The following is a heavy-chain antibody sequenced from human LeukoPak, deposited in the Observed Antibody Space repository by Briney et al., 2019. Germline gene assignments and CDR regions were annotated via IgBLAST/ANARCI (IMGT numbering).Heavy chain of an antibody. CDR2: ISGSGGST. Sequence: GGSLRLSCAASEFTFNHYAMSWVRQAPGKGLEWVSAISGSGGSTYYADSVKSRFTISRDNSKNTLYLQMNSLRAEDTAVYYCAKGSYTAAIDYWGQGTLVTVSS. D-gene: IGHD3-10*01. CDR3: AKGSYTAAIDY. CDR1: EFTFNHYA. V-gene: IGHV3-23*01. J-gene: IGHJ4*02.